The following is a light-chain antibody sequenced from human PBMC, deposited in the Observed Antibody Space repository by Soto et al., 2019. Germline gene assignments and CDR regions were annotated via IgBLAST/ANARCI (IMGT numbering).Light chain of an antibody. V-gene: IGLV2-14*01. CDR2: EVS. J-gene: IGLJ1*01. Sequence: QSALAQPASVSGSPGQSITISCTGTSSDVGGYNYVSWYQQHPGKAPKLMIYEVSDRPLGLSNRSSGSKSGNTASLTISGLQAEDEADYYCCSYTSSNTYVFGTGTKVTVL. CDR3: CSYTSSNTYV. CDR1: SSDVGGYNY.